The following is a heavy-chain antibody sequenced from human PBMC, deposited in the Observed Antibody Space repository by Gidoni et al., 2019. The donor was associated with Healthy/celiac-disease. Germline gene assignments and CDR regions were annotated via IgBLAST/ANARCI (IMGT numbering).Heavy chain of an antibody. J-gene: IGHJ3*02. V-gene: IGHV4-59*01. CDR3: ASTSRYYYDSSGYDNAFDI. CDR2: IYYSGST. CDR1: GGSISSYY. D-gene: IGHD3-22*01. Sequence: QVQLQESGPGLVQPSETLSLTCTASGGSISSYYWSWIRQPPGKGLEWIGYIYYSGSTNYNPSLKSRVTISVDTSKNQFSLKLSSVTAADTAVYYCASTSRYYYDSSGYDNAFDIWGQGTMVTVSS.